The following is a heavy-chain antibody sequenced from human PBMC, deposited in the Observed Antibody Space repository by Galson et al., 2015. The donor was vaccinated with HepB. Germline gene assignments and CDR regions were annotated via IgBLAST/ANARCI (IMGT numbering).Heavy chain of an antibody. CDR1: GFTFSDYY. D-gene: IGHD2-2*01. Sequence: SLRLSCAASGFTFSDYYMSWVRQAPGKGLEWVSYSSSSGITKYYADSVKGRFTISRDFAKNSLYLQMNSLRAEDTAVYYCARILWGCSSTRCHYPFDYWGRGTLVTVSS. CDR2: SSSSGITK. J-gene: IGHJ4*02. CDR3: ARILWGCSSTRCHYPFDY. V-gene: IGHV3-11*01.